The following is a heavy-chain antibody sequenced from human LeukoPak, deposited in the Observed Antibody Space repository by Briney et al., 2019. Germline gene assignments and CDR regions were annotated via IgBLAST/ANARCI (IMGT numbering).Heavy chain of an antibody. V-gene: IGHV3-7*01. Sequence: GGSLRLSCAASGFTLSSYWMSWVRQAPGTGLEWVANIKEDGSEKYYVDSVKGRFTISRDNAKNSVYLQMNSLRADDTAVYYCAREGDYYCSGGSCYDHWGQGTLVTVSS. CDR2: IKEDGSEK. D-gene: IGHD2-15*01. J-gene: IGHJ5*02. CDR3: AREGDYYCSGGSCYDH. CDR1: GFTLSSYW.